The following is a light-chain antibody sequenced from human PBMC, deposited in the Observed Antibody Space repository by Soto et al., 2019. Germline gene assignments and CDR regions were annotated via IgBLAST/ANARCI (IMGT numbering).Light chain of an antibody. Sequence: DIQMTQSPSSVSASVGDTVTISCRASQGIRSLLAWYQQKPGKAPKLLISAASSLQSGVPSRFSGSGSGTDFTLTISSLQPEDFATYYCQQANSFPPTFGQGTRLEIK. CDR3: QQANSFPPT. V-gene: IGKV1-12*01. CDR1: QGIRSL. CDR2: AAS. J-gene: IGKJ5*01.